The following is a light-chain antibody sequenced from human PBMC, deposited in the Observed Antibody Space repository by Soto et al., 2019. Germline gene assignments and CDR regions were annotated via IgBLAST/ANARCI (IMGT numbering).Light chain of an antibody. CDR2: RAS. V-gene: IGKV1-5*03. Sequence: DIPMTQSPSTLSASVGDRVTITCRASRNIGSWLAWYQQKAGKAPNLLIYRASILETGVQSRFTGSPSGTEFTRTISSLPPDDFTAYYCPEYNTYSTFGQGTKVEIK. J-gene: IGKJ1*01. CDR3: PEYNTYST. CDR1: RNIGSW.